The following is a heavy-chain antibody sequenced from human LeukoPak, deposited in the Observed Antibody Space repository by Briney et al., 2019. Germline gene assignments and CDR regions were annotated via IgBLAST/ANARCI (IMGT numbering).Heavy chain of an antibody. Sequence: GGSLKLSCAASGFTFSGSAMHWVRQASGKGLEWVGRIRSKANSYATAYDASVKGRFTISRDDSKNTAYLQMNSLKTEDTAVYYCTRGIAAGIADPWGQGTLVTVSS. CDR3: TRGIAAGIADP. D-gene: IGHD6-13*01. CDR1: GFTFSGSA. J-gene: IGHJ5*02. V-gene: IGHV3-73*01. CDR2: IRSKANSYAT.